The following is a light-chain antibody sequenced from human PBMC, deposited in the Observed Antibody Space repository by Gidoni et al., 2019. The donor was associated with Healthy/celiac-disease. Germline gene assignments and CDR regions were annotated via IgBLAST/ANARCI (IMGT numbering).Light chain of an antibody. CDR1: QSISSY. CDR3: QQCYSTPPT. V-gene: IGKV1-39*01. Sequence: DMQMTQSASSLSASVGDSITITCRASQSISSYLNWYQQKPGKAPKLLIYAASSLQSGVPSRFSGSGSGTDFTLTISSLQPEDFATYYCQQCYSTPPTFGQGTKVEIK. CDR2: AAS. J-gene: IGKJ1*01.